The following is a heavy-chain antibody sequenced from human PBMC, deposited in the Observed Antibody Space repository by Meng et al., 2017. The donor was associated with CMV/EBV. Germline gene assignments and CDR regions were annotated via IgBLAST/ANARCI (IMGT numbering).Heavy chain of an antibody. CDR1: FTVSSYW. V-gene: IGHV3-74*01. J-gene: IGHJ4*02. CDR3: ARGGDVLLWFGEFHLDY. Sequence: FTVSSYWMHWVRQAPGKGLVWVSRINSDGSSTSYADSVKGRFTISRDNAKNTLYLQMNSLRAEDTAVYYCARGGDVLLWFGEFHLDYWGQGTLVTVSS. CDR2: INSDGSST. D-gene: IGHD3-10*01.